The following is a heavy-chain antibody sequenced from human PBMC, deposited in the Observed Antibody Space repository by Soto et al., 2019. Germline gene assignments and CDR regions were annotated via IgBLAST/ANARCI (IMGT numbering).Heavy chain of an antibody. CDR2: ISGTGSTK. Sequence: GGSLRLSCEASGFTFSTYDMHWVRQAPGKGLEWVSYISGTGSTKYFADSVKGRFTISRDNAKNSLYLHMNSLRAEDTAVYYCARVIEAYSNYGMDVWGQGTTVTVSS. V-gene: IGHV3-48*03. D-gene: IGHD3-16*02. CDR1: GFTFSTYD. CDR3: ARVIEAYSNYGMDV. J-gene: IGHJ6*02.